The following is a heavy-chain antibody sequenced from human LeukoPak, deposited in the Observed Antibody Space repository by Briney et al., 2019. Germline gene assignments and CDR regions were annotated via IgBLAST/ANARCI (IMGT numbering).Heavy chain of an antibody. J-gene: IGHJ4*02. D-gene: IGHD6-13*01. CDR3: AREDSSNWNIDY. CDR2: ITTSGSTI. V-gene: IGHV3-11*04. Sequence: PGGSLRLSCAASGFTFSDSYMTWIRQAPGKGLEWVSYITTSGSTIYADSLKGRFAISRDNAKNSLYLQMNSLRAEDTAVYYCAREDSSNWNIDYWGQGTLVTVFS. CDR1: GFTFSDSY.